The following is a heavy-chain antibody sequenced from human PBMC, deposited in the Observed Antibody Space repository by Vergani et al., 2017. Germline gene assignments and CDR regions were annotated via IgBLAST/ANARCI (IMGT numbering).Heavy chain of an antibody. Sequence: QVQLVESGGGVVQPGGSLRLSCAASGFTFSSYGMHWVRQAPGKGLEWVAFIRYDGSNKYYADSVKGRFTISRDNSKNTLYLQMNRLRAEDTAVYYCAKDQCSSTSCYPYYYYMDVWGKGTTVTVSS. CDR1: GFTFSSYG. V-gene: IGHV3-30*02. CDR2: IRYDGSNK. J-gene: IGHJ6*03. CDR3: AKDQCSSTSCYPYYYYMDV. D-gene: IGHD2-2*01.